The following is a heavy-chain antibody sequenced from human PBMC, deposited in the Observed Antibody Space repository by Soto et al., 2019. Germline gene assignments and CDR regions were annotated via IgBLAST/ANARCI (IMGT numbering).Heavy chain of an antibody. V-gene: IGHV3-30-3*01. D-gene: IGHD3-10*01. Sequence: QVQLVESGGGVVQPGRSLRLSCAASGFAFSSYAMHWVRQAPGKGLEWVAVISYDGSNNYYADSVKGRFTISRDNSRTTMYLQMNSLRAEDTAVYYCARDLSGSGDWGQGTLVTVSS. CDR1: GFAFSSYA. CDR3: ARDLSGSGD. J-gene: IGHJ4*02. CDR2: ISYDGSNN.